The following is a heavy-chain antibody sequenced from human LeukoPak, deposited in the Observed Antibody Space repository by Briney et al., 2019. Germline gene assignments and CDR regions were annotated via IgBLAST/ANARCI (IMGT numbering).Heavy chain of an antibody. D-gene: IGHD3-9*01. Sequence: TPSETLSLTCTVSGGSISSYYWSWIRQSAGKGLEWIGRMYTRGTTSYNPSLKSRVTMSVDTSKNQFSLKLSSVTAADTAVYYCARVPGYYDILTGYSPHWYVDLWGRGTLVTVSS. V-gene: IGHV4-4*07. J-gene: IGHJ2*01. CDR3: ARVPGYYDILTGYSPHWYVDL. CDR1: GGSISSYY. CDR2: MYTRGTT.